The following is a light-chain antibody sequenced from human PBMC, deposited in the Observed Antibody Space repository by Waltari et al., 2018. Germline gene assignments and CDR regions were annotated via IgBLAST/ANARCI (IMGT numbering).Light chain of an antibody. CDR3: QKYVSLPAT. CDR2: DAS. Sequence: EIVLTPSPGTLSLSPGERATLSCRASQSVGKSLALYQQKPGQAPRLLIYDASSRATGIPDRFSGSGFGTDFSLTISRLEPEDFAVYYCQKYVSLPATFGQGTKVEIK. V-gene: IGKV3-20*01. J-gene: IGKJ1*01. CDR1: QSVGKS.